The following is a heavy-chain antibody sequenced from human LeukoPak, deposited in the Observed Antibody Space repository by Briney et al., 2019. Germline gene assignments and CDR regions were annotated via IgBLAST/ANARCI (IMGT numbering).Heavy chain of an antibody. J-gene: IGHJ6*02. V-gene: IGHV3-21*01. Sequence: GGSLSLFCAACGFTFSRYSMNWVRQAPGKGLEWVSSILGSSSYIYYADSVKGRFTISRDNDKNSVYPQIHSLRADDTAVYYCAREFPAYGMDVWGQGTTVTVSS. CDR2: ILGSSSYI. CDR3: AREFPAYGMDV. CDR1: GFTFSRYS. D-gene: IGHD2-2*01.